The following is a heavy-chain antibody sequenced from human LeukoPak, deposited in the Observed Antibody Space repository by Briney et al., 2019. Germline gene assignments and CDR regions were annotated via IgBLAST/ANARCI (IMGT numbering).Heavy chain of an antibody. V-gene: IGHV3-48*04. Sequence: GGSLRLSCEASGFAFSSDSVNWVRQSPGKGLEWLSYIGRTGSPIYYADSVKGRFTISRDNAKNSLFLQMNSLRVEDTAVYYCARYNDAALAGTLDYWGQGTLVTVSS. CDR1: GFAFSSDS. CDR2: IGRTGSPI. D-gene: IGHD3-16*01. J-gene: IGHJ4*02. CDR3: ARYNDAALAGTLDY.